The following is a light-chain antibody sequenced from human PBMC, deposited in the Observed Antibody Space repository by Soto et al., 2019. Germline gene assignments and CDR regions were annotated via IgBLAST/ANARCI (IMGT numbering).Light chain of an antibody. V-gene: IGLV4-69*01. CDR2: LNSDGSH. J-gene: IGLJ2*01. Sequence: QSVLTQSPSASASLGASVKLTCTLSSGHSSYAIAWHQQQPEQGPRFLMKLNSDGSHNKADGIPDRFSGSSSGAERYLTISSLQSEDEADYYCQTWGAGVVFGGGTKVTVL. CDR1: SGHSSYA. CDR3: QTWGAGVV.